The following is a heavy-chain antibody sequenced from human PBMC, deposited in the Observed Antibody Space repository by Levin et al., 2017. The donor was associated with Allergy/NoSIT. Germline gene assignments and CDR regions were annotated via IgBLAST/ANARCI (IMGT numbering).Heavy chain of an antibody. CDR1: GGTFSTDG. D-gene: IGHD1-26*01. V-gene: IGHV1-69*13. J-gene: IGHJ3*02. CDR2: IVPFYGTT. Sequence: SVKVSCKASGGTFSTDGITWVRQAPGQGLEWMGEIVPFYGTTTYSQKFRGRVTITAHASTSTVYIELSSLRSEDTAMYYCARDKPGIVGSSEAFDIWGQGTMVTVSS. CDR3: ARDKPGIVGSSEAFDI.